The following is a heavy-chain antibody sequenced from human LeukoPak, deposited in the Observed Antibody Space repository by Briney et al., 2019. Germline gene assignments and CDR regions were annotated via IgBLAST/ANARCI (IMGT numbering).Heavy chain of an antibody. J-gene: IGHJ4*02. D-gene: IGHD5-18*01. Sequence: SETLSLTCTVSGGSISNYYWSWIRQPPGKGLEWIGYIYYSGSTNYNPSLKSRVTISVDTSKNQFSLKLSSVTAADTAVYYCARSGYSYGYGYWGQGTLVTVSS. CDR1: GGSISNYY. V-gene: IGHV4-59*01. CDR3: ARSGYSYGYGY. CDR2: IYYSGST.